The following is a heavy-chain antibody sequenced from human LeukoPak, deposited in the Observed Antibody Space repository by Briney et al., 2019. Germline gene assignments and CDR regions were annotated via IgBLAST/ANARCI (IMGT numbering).Heavy chain of an antibody. J-gene: IGHJ4*02. CDR1: GASIRSGDYY. CDR3: ARGGNTVTTDY. Sequence: SETLSLTCTVSGASIRSGDYYWSWIRQPPGKGLEWIGYIYDSGSTYYNPSLKSRITISVDTSENRFPLKLSSVTATDTAVYYCARGGNTVTTDYWGQGTLVTVSS. D-gene: IGHD4-11*01. CDR2: IYDSGST. V-gene: IGHV4-30-4*01.